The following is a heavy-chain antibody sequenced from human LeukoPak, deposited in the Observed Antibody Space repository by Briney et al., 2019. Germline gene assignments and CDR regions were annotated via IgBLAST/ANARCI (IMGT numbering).Heavy chain of an antibody. D-gene: IGHD4-23*01. V-gene: IGHV1-46*01. J-gene: IGHJ4*02. CDR3: AREASGGYFDY. Sequence: GASVKVSCKASGYTFSSCYMHWVRQAPGQGLEWVGLINPTGDSTNYAQNFRGRVTMTRDTSTSTVYMDLSSLRSEDTAVYYCAREASGGYFDYWGQGTLVTVSS. CDR1: GYTFSSCY. CDR2: INPTGDST.